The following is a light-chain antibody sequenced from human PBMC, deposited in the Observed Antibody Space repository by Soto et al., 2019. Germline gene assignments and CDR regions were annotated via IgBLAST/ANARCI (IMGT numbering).Light chain of an antibody. J-gene: IGLJ1*01. CDR2: EVT. CDR1: FSDVGGYDY. V-gene: IGLV2-14*01. CDR3: SSHTSGSTRV. Sequence: LTQPASVSGSPGQSIAISCTGTFSDVGGYDYVSWYQQHPDKAPKLMIYEVTERPSGVSNRFSGSKSGNTASLTISGLQPEDEADYYCSSHTSGSTRVFGSGTKVTVL.